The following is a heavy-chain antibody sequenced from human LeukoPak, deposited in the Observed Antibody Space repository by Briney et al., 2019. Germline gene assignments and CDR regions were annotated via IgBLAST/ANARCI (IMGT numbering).Heavy chain of an antibody. J-gene: IGHJ4*02. Sequence: GASVKVSCKASGYTFTSYGISWVRQAPGQGLEWMGWISAYNGNTNYAQKLQGRVTMTTDTSTSTAYMELRSLRSDDTAVYYCARDFIPYDFWSGYPPLYYFDYWGQGTLVTVSS. D-gene: IGHD3-3*01. CDR3: ARDFIPYDFWSGYPPLYYFDY. CDR1: GYTFTSYG. CDR2: ISAYNGNT. V-gene: IGHV1-18*01.